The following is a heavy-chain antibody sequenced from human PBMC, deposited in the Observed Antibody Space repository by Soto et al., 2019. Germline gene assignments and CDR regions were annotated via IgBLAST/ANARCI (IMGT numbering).Heavy chain of an antibody. J-gene: IGHJ6*02. CDR1: GGTFSTYA. CDR3: ARSQGGSSSLDIYYYYYYGMDV. Sequence: QVQLVQSGAEVKKPGSSVKVSCKAPGGTFSTYAIRWVRQGPGQGLEWMGGVIPIFGTPKYAQKFQGRVTITADESTSTGYMELRSLRSEDTAVYYCARSQGGSSSLDIYYYYYYGMDVWGQGTTVTVSS. V-gene: IGHV1-69*01. CDR2: VIPIFGTP. D-gene: IGHD2-15*01.